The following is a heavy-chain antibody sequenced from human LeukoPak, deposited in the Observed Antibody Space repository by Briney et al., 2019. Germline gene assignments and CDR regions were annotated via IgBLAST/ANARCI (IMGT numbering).Heavy chain of an antibody. J-gene: IGHJ3*02. Sequence: PSETLSLTCAVSGGSISSSNWWSWVRQPPGKGLEWIGEIYHSGSTNYNPSPKSRVTISVDKSKNQFSLKLSSVTAADTAVYYCAETPKPGSDAFDIWGQGTMVTVSS. CDR2: IYHSGST. V-gene: IGHV4-4*02. D-gene: IGHD3-10*01. CDR3: AETPKPGSDAFDI. CDR1: GGSISSSNW.